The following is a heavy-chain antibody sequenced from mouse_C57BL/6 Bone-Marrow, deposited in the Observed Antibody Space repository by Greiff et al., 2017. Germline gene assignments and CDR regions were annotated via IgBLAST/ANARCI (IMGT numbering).Heavy chain of an antibody. J-gene: IGHJ2*01. V-gene: IGHV14-4*01. D-gene: IGHD2-3*01. CDR1: GFNIKDDY. CDR2: IDPEIGDT. Sequence: EVQLQESGAELVRPGASVKLSCTASGFNIKDDYIHWVKQRPEQGLEWIGWIDPEIGDTESASKFQGKATITSAPSSNTAYPKLSSLTSEDTAVYYCSSFDGNYFDFWRQGTPLTVAS. CDR3: SSFDGNYFDF.